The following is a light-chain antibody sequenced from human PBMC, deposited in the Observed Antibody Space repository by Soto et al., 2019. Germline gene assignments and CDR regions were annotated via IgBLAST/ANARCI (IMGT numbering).Light chain of an antibody. Sequence: QSALTQPASVSGSPGQSITISCTGTSSDVGGYNYVSWYQQHPGKAPKLMMYDVSNRPSGVSNRFSGSKSANTASLTISGLQAEDEADYSCSSYTSSSTLDVVFGEGTKLTV. V-gene: IGLV2-14*01. CDR1: SSDVGGYNY. CDR2: DVS. J-gene: IGLJ2*01. CDR3: SSYTSSSTLDVV.